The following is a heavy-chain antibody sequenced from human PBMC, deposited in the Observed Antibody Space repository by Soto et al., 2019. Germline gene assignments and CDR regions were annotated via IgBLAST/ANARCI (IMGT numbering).Heavy chain of an antibody. D-gene: IGHD6-13*01. V-gene: IGHV1-18*04. CDR1: GYTFTSYG. CDR3: VRDSGAKPSSS. Sequence: ASVKVSCNASGYTFTSYGIGWVRQALGQALELLGFISSYNVNRNYAQKLQRRGGLTTAESARTPYIELRSLKSQDTAVYYCVRDSGAKPSSSWGQGTLVTVSS. J-gene: IGHJ4*02. CDR2: ISSYNVNR.